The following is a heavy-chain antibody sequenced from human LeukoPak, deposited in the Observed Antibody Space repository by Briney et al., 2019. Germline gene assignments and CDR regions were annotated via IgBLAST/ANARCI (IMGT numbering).Heavy chain of an antibody. Sequence: PSETLSLTCTVSGDSISSSSYYWGWIRQPPGKGLEWIGSIYYSGSTYYNPSLKSRVTISVDTPKNQFPLKLSSATAADTAVYYCARRIGAAFDIWGQGTMVTVSS. CDR2: IYYSGST. J-gene: IGHJ3*02. V-gene: IGHV4-39*06. CDR3: ARRIGAAFDI. CDR1: GDSISSSSYY.